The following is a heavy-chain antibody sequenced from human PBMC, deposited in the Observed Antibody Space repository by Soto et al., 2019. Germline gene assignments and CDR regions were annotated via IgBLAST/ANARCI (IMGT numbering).Heavy chain of an antibody. V-gene: IGHV3-53*04. J-gene: IGHJ3*02. Sequence: HPGGSLRLSCAASGFTVSSNYMSWVRQAPGKGLEWVSVIYSGGSTYYADSVKGRFTISRHNSKNTLYLQMNSLRAEDTAVYYCAREIYDSSGYGAFDIWGQGTMVTVSS. CDR1: GFTVSSNY. CDR3: AREIYDSSGYGAFDI. D-gene: IGHD3-22*01. CDR2: IYSGGST.